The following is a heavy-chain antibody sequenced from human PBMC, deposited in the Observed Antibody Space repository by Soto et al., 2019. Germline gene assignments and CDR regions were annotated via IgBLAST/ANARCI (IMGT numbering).Heavy chain of an antibody. D-gene: IGHD6-19*01. CDR3: AKTGYSSGWALNWFDP. Sequence: EVQLLESGGGLVQPGGSLRLSCAASGFTFSSYAMSWVRQAPGKGLEWVSAISGSGGRTYYADYVKGRFTISRDNSKNPLYLQMHSLRAEDTAVYYCAKTGYSSGWALNWFDPWGQGTLVTVSS. CDR2: ISGSGGRT. V-gene: IGHV3-23*01. J-gene: IGHJ5*02. CDR1: GFTFSSYA.